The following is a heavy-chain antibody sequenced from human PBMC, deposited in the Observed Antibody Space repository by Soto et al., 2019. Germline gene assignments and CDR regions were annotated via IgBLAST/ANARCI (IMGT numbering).Heavy chain of an antibody. CDR2: IYYSGST. J-gene: IGHJ5*02. V-gene: IGHV4-39*01. Sequence: PSETLSLTCSVSGGSINGSSYFWGWVRQPPGKGLEWIGSIYYSGSTYYNPSLRSRVTMSVDTSKNQFSLKLSSVTAADTAVFYCARHYSSGSRNWFDPWGQGTLVTVSS. D-gene: IGHD6-19*01. CDR3: ARHYSSGSRNWFDP. CDR1: GGSINGSSYF.